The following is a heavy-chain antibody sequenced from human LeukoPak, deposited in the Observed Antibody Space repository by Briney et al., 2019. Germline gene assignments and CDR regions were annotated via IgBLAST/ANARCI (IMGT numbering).Heavy chain of an antibody. V-gene: IGHV1-2*06. D-gene: IGHD6-6*01. Sequence: ASVQVSCKASGYTFTGSYMDWVRQAPGQGLEWMGRINPNSGGTNYAQKFQGRVTMTRDTSITTAYMELSRLRSDDTAVYYCASGYSSSSGFDYWGQGTLVTVSS. CDR1: GYTFTGSY. CDR2: INPNSGGT. J-gene: IGHJ4*02. CDR3: ASGYSSSSGFDY.